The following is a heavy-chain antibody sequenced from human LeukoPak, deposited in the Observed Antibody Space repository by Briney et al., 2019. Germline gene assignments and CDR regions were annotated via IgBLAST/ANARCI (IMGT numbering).Heavy chain of an antibody. CDR3: ARDLGFGVVIPPNWFDP. D-gene: IGHD3-3*01. J-gene: IGHJ5*02. V-gene: IGHV4-4*07. CDR2: ICTSGST. Sequence: PSETLSLTCTVSGGSISSYYWSWIRQPAGKGLEWIGRICTSGSTNYNPSLKSRVTMSVDTSKNQFSLKLSSVTAADTAVYYCARDLGFGVVIPPNWFDPWGQGTLVTVSS. CDR1: GGSISSYY.